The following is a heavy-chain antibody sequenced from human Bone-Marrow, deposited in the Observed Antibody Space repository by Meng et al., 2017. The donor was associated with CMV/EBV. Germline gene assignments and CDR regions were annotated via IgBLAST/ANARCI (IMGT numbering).Heavy chain of an antibody. Sequence: GVSLKISCAASGFTFSSYAMHWVRQAPGKGLEWVAVISYDGSNKYYADSVKGRFTISRDNSKNTLYLQMNSLRAEDTAVYYCASSGWYSGGDYWGQGTLVTVSS. CDR3: ASSGWYSGGDY. CDR1: GFTFSSYA. V-gene: IGHV3-30-3*01. CDR2: ISYDGSNK. D-gene: IGHD6-19*01. J-gene: IGHJ4*02.